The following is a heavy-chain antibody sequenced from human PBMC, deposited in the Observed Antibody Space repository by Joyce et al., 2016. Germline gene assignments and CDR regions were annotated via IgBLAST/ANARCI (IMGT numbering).Heavy chain of an antibody. J-gene: IGHJ5*02. CDR3: STHYFGSGRKHTEGYP. CDR1: GFTFSDAW. D-gene: IGHD3-10*01. V-gene: IGHV3-15*07. Sequence: EVQLVESGGALVKPGGSLRLSCAASGFTFSDAWMNWVRQAPGKGLEWVGRIKNKIDGGTKDHAAPVKGRFTISRDDSKNTLYLQMNSLKTEDTAVYYCSTHYFGSGRKHTEGYPWGQGTLVTVSS. CDR2: IKNKIDGGTK.